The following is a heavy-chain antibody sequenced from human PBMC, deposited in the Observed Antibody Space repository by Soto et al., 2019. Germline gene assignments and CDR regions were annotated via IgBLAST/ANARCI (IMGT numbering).Heavy chain of an antibody. D-gene: IGHD3-10*01. CDR2: ITASGGTM. Sequence: EVNLVESGGGLVQPGGSRRLSSVASGFSFRSFTMNWVRQAPGKGLEWISYITASGGTMFYADSVRGRFTISRDNDKDSLYLQMNSLRPEDTAVYYCVREDYYGSGSPDYWGRGTLVTVSS. J-gene: IGHJ4*02. CDR1: GFSFRSFT. CDR3: VREDYYGSGSPDY. V-gene: IGHV3-48*01.